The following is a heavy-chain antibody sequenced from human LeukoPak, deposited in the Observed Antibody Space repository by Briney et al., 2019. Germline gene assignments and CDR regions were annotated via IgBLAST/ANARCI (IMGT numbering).Heavy chain of an antibody. J-gene: IGHJ4*02. Sequence: PGGSLRLSCAASGFTFNTYSMLWVRQAPGMGLEWVSYISSASSTIFYADSLKGRFTISKDNAKNSLYLQMNSLRAEDTAVYYCAITKGYCSGGSCYSVYYFDYWGQGTLVTVSS. CDR2: ISSASSTI. CDR3: AITKGYCSGGSCYSVYYFDY. D-gene: IGHD2-15*01. V-gene: IGHV3-48*04. CDR1: GFTFNTYS.